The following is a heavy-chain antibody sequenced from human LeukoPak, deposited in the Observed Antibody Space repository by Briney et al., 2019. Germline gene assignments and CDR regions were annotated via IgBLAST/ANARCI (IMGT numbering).Heavy chain of an antibody. CDR2: IYYSGST. CDR3: ARLETYYYDSSGYLIPVNPEVRWFDP. CDR1: GDSISSSSSY. V-gene: IGHV4-39*01. D-gene: IGHD3-22*01. J-gene: IGHJ5*02. Sequence: SETLSLTCTVSGDSISSSSSYWGWIRQPPGEGLEWIGSIYYSGSTYYNTTLKSRVTISVDTSKNQFSLKLKSVTAADTAVYYCARLETYYYDSSGYLIPVNPEVRWFDPWGQGTLVTVSS.